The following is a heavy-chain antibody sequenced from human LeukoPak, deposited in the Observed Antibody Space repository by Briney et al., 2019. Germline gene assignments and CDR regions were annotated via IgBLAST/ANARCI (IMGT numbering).Heavy chain of an antibody. D-gene: IGHD6-13*01. V-gene: IGHV1-46*01. CDR3: ARSSSSWYRDAFDI. CDR2: INPSGGST. CDR1: GYTFTSYY. Sequence: ASVKVSCKASGYTFTSYYMHWVRQAPGQGLEWMGIINPSGGSTSYAQKFQGRVTMTRDTSISTAYMELSRLRSDDTAVYYCARSSSSWYRDAFDIWGQGTMVTVSS. J-gene: IGHJ3*02.